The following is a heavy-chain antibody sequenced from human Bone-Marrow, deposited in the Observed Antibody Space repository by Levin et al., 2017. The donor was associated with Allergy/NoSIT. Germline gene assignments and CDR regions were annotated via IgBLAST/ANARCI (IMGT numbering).Heavy chain of an antibody. CDR3: ARDIRCTGRPLGYYYGMDV. D-gene: IGHD2-8*02. CDR2: INTNTGNP. Sequence: ASVKVSCKASGYTFTSYAMNWVRQAPGQGLEWMGWINTNTGNPTYAQGFTGRFVFSLDTSVSTAYLQISSLKAEDTAVYYCARDIRCTGRPLGYYYGMDVWGQGTTVTVSS. J-gene: IGHJ6*02. V-gene: IGHV7-4-1*02. CDR1: GYTFTSYA.